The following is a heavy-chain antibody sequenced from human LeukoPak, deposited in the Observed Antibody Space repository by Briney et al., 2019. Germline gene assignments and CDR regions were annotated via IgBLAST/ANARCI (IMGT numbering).Heavy chain of an antibody. CDR2: ISYDGSNK. D-gene: IGHD3-10*01. J-gene: IGHJ3*02. CDR1: GFTFSSYA. Sequence: GGSLRLSCAASGFTFSSYAMSWVRQAPGKGLEWVAVISYDGSNKYYADSVKGRFTISRDNSKNTLYLQMNSLRAEDTAVYYCASVMVRGRAFDIWGQGTMVTVSS. CDR3: ASVMVRGRAFDI. V-gene: IGHV3-30-3*01.